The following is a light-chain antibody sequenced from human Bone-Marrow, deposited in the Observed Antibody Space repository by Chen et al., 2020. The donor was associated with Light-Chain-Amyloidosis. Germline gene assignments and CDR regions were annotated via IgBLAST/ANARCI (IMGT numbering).Light chain of an antibody. CDR1: SSDVGGDNH. CDR2: EVT. CDR3: SSYTITNTHV. J-gene: IGLJ1*01. Sequence: QSALTQPASVSGSPGQSITISCTGTSSDVGGDNHVSWYQQHPDNAPKLMLYEVTNRPSWVPARFSDSKSHNTASLTISGLQTDVEADYFCSSYTITNTHVFVSGTRVTVL. V-gene: IGLV2-14*01.